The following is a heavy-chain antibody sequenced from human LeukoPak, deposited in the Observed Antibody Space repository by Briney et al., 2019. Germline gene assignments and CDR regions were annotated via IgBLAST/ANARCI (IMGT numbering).Heavy chain of an antibody. CDR1: GFTFGDYA. D-gene: IGHD3-22*01. V-gene: IGHV3-49*03. J-gene: IGHJ4*02. CDR2: IRSKAYGGTT. Sequence: PGGSLRLTCTASGFTFGDYAMSWFRQAPGKGLEWVGFIRSKAYGGTTEYAASVKGRFTISRDDSKSIAYLQTNSLKTEDTAVYYCTRVRSTRKMVVVMKCFDYWGQGTLVTVSS. CDR3: TRVRSTRKMVVVMKCFDY.